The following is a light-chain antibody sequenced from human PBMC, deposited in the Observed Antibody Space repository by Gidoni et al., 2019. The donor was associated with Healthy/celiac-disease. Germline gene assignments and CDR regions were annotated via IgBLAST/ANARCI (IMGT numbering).Light chain of an antibody. CDR2: AAS. J-gene: IGKJ1*01. V-gene: IGKV1-39*01. Sequence: DIQTTQSPSSLSASVGDRVTITCRASQSISSYLNWYHQKPGKAPKLLIYAASSLQSGVPSRFSGSGSGTDFTLTISSLQPEDFATYYCQQSYSTPRTFXQXTKVEI. CDR1: QSISSY. CDR3: QQSYSTPRT.